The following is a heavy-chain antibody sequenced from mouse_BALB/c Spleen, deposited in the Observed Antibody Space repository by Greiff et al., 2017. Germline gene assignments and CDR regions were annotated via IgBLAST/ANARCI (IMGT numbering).Heavy chain of an antibody. CDR3: ARQLGLRKAWFAY. V-gene: IGHV14-3*02. J-gene: IGHJ3*01. D-gene: IGHD3-1*01. Sequence: EVQLQQSGAELVKPGASVKLSCTASGFNIKDTYMHWVKQRPEQGLEWIGRIDPANGNTKYDPKFQGKATITADTSSNTAYLQLSSLTSEDTAVYYCARQLGLRKAWFAYWGQGTLVTVSA. CDR2: IDPANGNT. CDR1: GFNIKDTY.